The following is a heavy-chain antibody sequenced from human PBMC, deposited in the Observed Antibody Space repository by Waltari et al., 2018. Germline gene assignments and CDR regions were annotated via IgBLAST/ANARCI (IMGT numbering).Heavy chain of an antibody. CDR1: GSTFISYW. Sequence: EVQVVESGGGLVQPGGSLRLSCAASGSTFISYWMHWVRQAPGKGVVVVSGINRDGSDINDAGSVKGRFTISRDSAKNTFYLQMNSLSAEDTAVYYCARDHSFWGQGTLVTVSS. V-gene: IGHV3-74*01. J-gene: IGHJ4*02. CDR2: INRDGSDI. CDR3: ARDHSF. D-gene: IGHD3-16*02.